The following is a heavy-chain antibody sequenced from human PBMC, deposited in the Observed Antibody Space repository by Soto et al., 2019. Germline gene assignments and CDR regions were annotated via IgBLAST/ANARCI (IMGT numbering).Heavy chain of an antibody. CDR2: IFHSGST. J-gene: IGHJ5*02. Sequence: SETLSLTCTVSGYSISSGYYWGWIRQPPGKGLEWIGSIFHSGSTYYNPSLKSRVTISVDTSKNQFSLKLRSVTAADTAVYYCARDRSAGITGEFDPWGQGARVTVSS. CDR1: GYSISSGYY. CDR3: ARDRSAGITGEFDP. V-gene: IGHV4-38-2*02. D-gene: IGHD1-20*01.